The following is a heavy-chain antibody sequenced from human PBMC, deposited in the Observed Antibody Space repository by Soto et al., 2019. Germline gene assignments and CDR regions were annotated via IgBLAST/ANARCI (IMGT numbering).Heavy chain of an antibody. J-gene: IGHJ6*02. V-gene: IGHV5-51*01. CDR3: AASIFYYGMDV. CDR1: GYTFTNYW. CDR2: IYPGDSDT. Sequence: GESLKISCKASGYTFTNYWIGWVRQMPGKGPEWMGIIYPGDSDTKYNPSFQGQVTISADKSITTTYLQWSSLKASDTAIYYCAASIFYYGMDVWGQGTTVTVLL.